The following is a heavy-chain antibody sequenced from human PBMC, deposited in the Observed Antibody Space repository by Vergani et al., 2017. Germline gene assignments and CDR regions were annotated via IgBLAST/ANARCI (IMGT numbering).Heavy chain of an antibody. D-gene: IGHD6-19*01. CDR2: IYYSGST. Sequence: QVQLQESGPGLVKPSQTLSLTCTVSGGSISSGDYYWSWIRQPPGKGLEWIGYIYYSGSTYYNPSLKSRVTISVDTSKNQFSLKLSSVTAADTAVYYCARASPSPHGWYYYYYMDVWGKGTTVTVS. CDR3: ARASPSPHGWYYYYYMDV. J-gene: IGHJ6*03. CDR1: GGSISSGDYY. V-gene: IGHV4-30-4*01.